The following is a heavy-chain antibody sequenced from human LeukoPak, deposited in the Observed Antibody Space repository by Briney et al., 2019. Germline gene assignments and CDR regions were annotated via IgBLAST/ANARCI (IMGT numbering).Heavy chain of an antibody. Sequence: SETLSLTCAVHGGSFSGYYWSWIRQPPGKGLEWIGEINHSGSTNYNPSLKSRVTISVDTSKNQFSLKLSSVTAADTAVYYCASGVGATTAFDYWGQGTLVTVSS. V-gene: IGHV4-34*01. CDR3: ASGVGATTAFDY. CDR2: INHSGST. D-gene: IGHD1-26*01. CDR1: GGSFSGYY. J-gene: IGHJ4*02.